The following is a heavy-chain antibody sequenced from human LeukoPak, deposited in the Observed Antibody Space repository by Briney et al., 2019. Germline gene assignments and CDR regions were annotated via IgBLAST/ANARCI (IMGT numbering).Heavy chain of an antibody. J-gene: IGHJ5*02. CDR3: TKDPNGDYVGAFDP. V-gene: IGHV3-23*01. CDR1: GFIFSRYW. CDR2: ITGTHYTT. D-gene: IGHD4-17*01. Sequence: PGGSLRLSCAVSGFIFSRYWMCWVRQAPGKGLEWVSSITGTHYTTYNTDSVKGRFTISRDNSKNTLYLQMNSLRADDTAVYYCTKDPNGDYVGAFDPWGQGTLVTVSS.